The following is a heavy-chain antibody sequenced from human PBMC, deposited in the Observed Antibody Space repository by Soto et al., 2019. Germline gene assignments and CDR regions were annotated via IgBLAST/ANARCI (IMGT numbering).Heavy chain of an antibody. CDR3: ARRRSTVTTPWFYHGMDV. CDR2: IFYDGSHK. V-gene: IGHV3-33*01. CDR1: GFAFSDYG. Sequence: QVQLEESGGGVVQPGRSLRLSCTASGFAFSDYGMHWVRQAPGKGLEWVAIIFYDGSHKYYADSVKGLFTISRDNSRNTVELQMNSLRAEDTATYFCARRRSTVTTPWFYHGMDVWGRGTTVTVSS. D-gene: IGHD4-17*01. J-gene: IGHJ6*02.